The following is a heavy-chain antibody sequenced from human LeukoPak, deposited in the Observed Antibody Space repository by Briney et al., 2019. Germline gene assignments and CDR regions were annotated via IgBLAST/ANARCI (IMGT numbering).Heavy chain of an antibody. J-gene: IGHJ4*02. CDR1: RFSFSTYP. D-gene: IGHD6-13*01. V-gene: IGHV3-23*01. CDR3: ARIKGGSSPYYFDY. Sequence: GGSLRLSCAASRFSFSTYPMGWVRQAPGKGLEWVSGISASGDVTFHADPVKGRFTISRDNSKNTLYLQMTSLRAEDTAEYYCARIKGGSSPYYFDYWGQGTLVTVSS. CDR2: ISASGDVT.